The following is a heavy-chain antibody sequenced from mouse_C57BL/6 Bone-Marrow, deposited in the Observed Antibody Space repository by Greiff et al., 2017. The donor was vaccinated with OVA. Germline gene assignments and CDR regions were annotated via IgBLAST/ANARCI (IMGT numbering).Heavy chain of an antibody. CDR2: IYPRSGNT. CDR3: ARCRCLWFAY. CDR1: GYTFTSYG. V-gene: IGHV1-81*01. J-gene: IGHJ3*01. Sequence: VQRVESGAELARPGASVKLSCKASGYTFTSYGISWVKQRTGQGLEWIGEIYPRSGNTYYNEKFKGKATLTADKSSSTAYMELRSLTSEDSAVYFCARCRCLWFAYWGQGTLVTVSA.